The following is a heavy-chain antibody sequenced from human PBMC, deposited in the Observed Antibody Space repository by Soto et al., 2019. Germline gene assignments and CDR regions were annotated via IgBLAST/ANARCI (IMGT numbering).Heavy chain of an antibody. D-gene: IGHD2-15*01. CDR3: ARHTPNCSGGSCHSFYFDF. V-gene: IGHV4-59*08. J-gene: IGHJ4*02. CDR2: IYYSGNT. CDR1: GGSISSYY. Sequence: SETLSLTCTVSGGSISSYYWSWIRQPPGKTLEWIGYIYYSGNTNYNPFLNSRVTISVDTSKNQFFLKLTSVTAADTAVYYCARHTPNCSGGSCHSFYFDFWGQGTLVTVSS.